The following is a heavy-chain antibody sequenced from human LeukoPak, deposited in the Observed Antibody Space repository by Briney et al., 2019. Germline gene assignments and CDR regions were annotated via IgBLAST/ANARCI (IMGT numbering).Heavy chain of an antibody. CDR2: ISGSGGST. V-gene: IGHV3-23*01. J-gene: IGHJ4*02. Sequence: GGSLRLSCAASGFTFSSYAMSWVRQAPGKGLEWVSAISGSGGSTYYADSVKGRFTISRDNSKNTLYLQMNSLRAEDTAVYYCAKVGVGAVAGPPFLYFDYWGQGTLVTVSS. D-gene: IGHD6-19*01. CDR1: GFTFSSYA. CDR3: AKVGVGAVAGPPFLYFDY.